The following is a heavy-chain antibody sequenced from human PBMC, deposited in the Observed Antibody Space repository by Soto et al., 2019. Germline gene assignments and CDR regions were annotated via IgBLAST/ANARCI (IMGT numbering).Heavy chain of an antibody. CDR1: GGTFSSYA. CDR2: IIPIFGTA. V-gene: IGHV1-69*13. Sequence: ASVKVSCKASGGTFSSYAISWVRQAPGQGLEWMGGIIPIFGTANYAQKFQGRVTITADESTSTAYMELSSLRSEDTAVYYCARSVYYYDSSGPQDDAFDIWGQGTMVTVSS. D-gene: IGHD3-22*01. J-gene: IGHJ3*02. CDR3: ARSVYYYDSSGPQDDAFDI.